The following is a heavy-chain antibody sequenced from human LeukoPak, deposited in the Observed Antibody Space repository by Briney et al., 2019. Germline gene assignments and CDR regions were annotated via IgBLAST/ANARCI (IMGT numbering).Heavy chain of an antibody. J-gene: IGHJ6*02. Sequence: ASVKVSCKASGYTFTGYYMHWVRQAPGQGLEWMGWINPNSGGTNYAQKFQGRVTMTRDTSISTAYMELSRLRSDDTAVYYCARGHYYDSSGYCNYYYGMDVWGQGTTVTVSS. CDR1: GYTFTGYY. CDR3: ARGHYYDSSGYCNYYYGMDV. D-gene: IGHD3-22*01. V-gene: IGHV1-2*02. CDR2: INPNSGGT.